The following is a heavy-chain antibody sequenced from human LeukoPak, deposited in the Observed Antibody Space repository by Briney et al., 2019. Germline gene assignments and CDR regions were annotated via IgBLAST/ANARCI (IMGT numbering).Heavy chain of an antibody. D-gene: IGHD1-26*01. CDR1: GGSISSYY. V-gene: IGHV4-59*08. CDR2: IYYSGST. Sequence: SETLSVTCTVSGGSISSYYWSWIRQPPGKGLKWIGYIYYSGSTNYNPSLKSRVTISVDTSKNQFSLKLSSVTAADTAVYYCARHEWGPTYFDYWGQGTLVTVSS. J-gene: IGHJ4*02. CDR3: ARHEWGPTYFDY.